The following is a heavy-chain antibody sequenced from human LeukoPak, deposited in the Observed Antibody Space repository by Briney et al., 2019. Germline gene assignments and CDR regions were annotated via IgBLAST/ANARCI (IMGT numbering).Heavy chain of an antibody. CDR3: ARGRVPEGDY. J-gene: IGHJ4*02. CDR1: GGTFSSYA. V-gene: IGHV1-69*05. Sequence: GASVTVSCKACGGTFSSYAISWVRQAPRQGREWMGGIIAFFGTANYPQKFQGRVTMTSDTSTGTVYMQLNDLTSEDTAVYYCARGRVPEGDYWGQGTLVSVSS. D-gene: IGHD1-14*01. CDR2: IIAFFGTA.